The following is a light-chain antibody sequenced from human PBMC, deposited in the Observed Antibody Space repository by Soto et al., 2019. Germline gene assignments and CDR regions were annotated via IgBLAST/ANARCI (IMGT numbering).Light chain of an antibody. CDR3: QSADSSGTHVV. V-gene: IGLV3-21*02. Sequence: SYELTQPPSVSVAPGQTARITCGGNNIGSKSVHWYQQKPGQAPVLVVYDDSDRPSGIPERFSGSNSGTTVTLTISGVQAEDEADYYCQSADSSGTHVVFGGGTKVTVL. CDR1: NIGSKS. CDR2: DDS. J-gene: IGLJ2*01.